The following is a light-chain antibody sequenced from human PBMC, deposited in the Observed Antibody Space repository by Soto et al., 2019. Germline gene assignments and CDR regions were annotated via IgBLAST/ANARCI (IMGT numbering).Light chain of an antibody. V-gene: IGLV2-23*03. Sequence: QSALTQPASVSGSPGQSITISCTGTSSDVGSYNLVSWYKQHPGKAPKLMIYEGSKRPSGVSNRFSGYKSGNTAALTISGLQAEDGADYYCCSYAGSSAFHVVFGGGTKVTVL. CDR3: CSYAGSSAFHVV. CDR1: SSDVGSYNL. J-gene: IGLJ2*01. CDR2: EGS.